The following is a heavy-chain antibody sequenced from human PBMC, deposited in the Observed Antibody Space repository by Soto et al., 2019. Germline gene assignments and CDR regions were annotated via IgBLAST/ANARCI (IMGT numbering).Heavy chain of an antibody. D-gene: IGHD3-16*01. CDR3: AKEHRTYYDYIWGQPDAFDI. V-gene: IGHV3-15*07. CDR1: GFTFSNAW. Sequence: GGSLRLSCAASGFTFSNAWINWVRQAPGKGLEWVGRIKSKTDGGTTDFAALVKGRFAISRDDSKNMVYLQMNSLKIEDTAIYYCAKEHRTYYDYIWGQPDAFDIWGQGTMVTVSS. CDR2: IKSKTDGGTT. J-gene: IGHJ3*02.